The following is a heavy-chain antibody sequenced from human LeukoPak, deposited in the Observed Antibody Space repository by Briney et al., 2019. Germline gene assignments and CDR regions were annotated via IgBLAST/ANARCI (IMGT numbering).Heavy chain of an antibody. Sequence: GGSLRLSCAASGFTFNSYSMNWVRQAPGKVLEWVSSISGSNSYIYYADSVKGRFSISRDNAKNSLYLQMNSLRAEDTAVYYCARDLLGWELHYFDYWGQGTLVTVSS. D-gene: IGHD1-26*01. CDR3: ARDLLGWELHYFDY. J-gene: IGHJ4*02. CDR1: GFTFNSYS. CDR2: ISGSNSYI. V-gene: IGHV3-21*01.